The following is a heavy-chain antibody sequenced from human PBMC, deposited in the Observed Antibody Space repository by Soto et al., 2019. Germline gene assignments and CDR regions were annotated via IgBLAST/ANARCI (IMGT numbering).Heavy chain of an antibody. J-gene: IGHJ6*03. V-gene: IGHV1-8*01. D-gene: IGHD3-3*01. CDR1: GYTFTSYD. CDR3: ARGPYDFWSGYYFGYYYYYMDV. CDR2: MNPNSGNT. Sequence: QVQLVQSGAEVKKPGASVKVSCKASGYTFTSYDINWVRQATGQGLEWMGWMNPNSGNTGYAQKFQGRVTMTRNTSISTAYMELSSLRSEDTAVYYCARGPYDFWSGYYFGYYYYYMDVWGKGTTVTVSS.